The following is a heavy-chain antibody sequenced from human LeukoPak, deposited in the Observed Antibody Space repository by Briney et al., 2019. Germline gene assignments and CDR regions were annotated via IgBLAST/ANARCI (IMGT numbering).Heavy chain of an antibody. J-gene: IGHJ3*02. CDR1: GGSISSGGYY. D-gene: IGHD2-21*02. CDR2: IYYSGST. Sequence: PSQTLSLTCTVSGGSISSGGYYWSWLRQHPGKGLEWIGYIYYSGSTYYNPSLKSRVTISVDTSKNQFSLKLSSVTAADTAVYYCAREYAYCGGDCASDAFDIWGQGTMVTVSS. CDR3: AREYAYCGGDCASDAFDI. V-gene: IGHV4-31*03.